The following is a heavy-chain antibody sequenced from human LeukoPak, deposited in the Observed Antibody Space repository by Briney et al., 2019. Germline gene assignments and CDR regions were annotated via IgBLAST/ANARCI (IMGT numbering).Heavy chain of an antibody. D-gene: IGHD5-18*01. CDR3: ARHLSGTAMAHYFDF. V-gene: IGHV4-34*01. CDR1: GGSFSGYY. CDR2: VYSSGST. J-gene: IGHJ4*02. Sequence: PSETLSLTCAVYGGSFSGYYWSWIRQPPGKGLEWLASVYSSGSTHSNPSLTSRVSISIDMSKNQFSLKLYSVTASDAAIYYCARHLSGTAMAHYFDFWGQGTLVTVSS.